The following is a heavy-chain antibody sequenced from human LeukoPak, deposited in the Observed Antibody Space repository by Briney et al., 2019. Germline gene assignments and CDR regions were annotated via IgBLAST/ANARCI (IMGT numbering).Heavy chain of an antibody. Sequence: PSETLSLTCTVSGGSISSSSSYWGWLRQPPGKGLEWIGSIYYSGSTYYNPSLKSRVTISVDTSKNQFSLKLSSVTAADTAVYYCARHESPYSPYFDYWGQGTLVTVSS. D-gene: IGHD5-12*01. CDR2: IYYSGST. V-gene: IGHV4-39*01. CDR3: ARHESPYSPYFDY. CDR1: GGSISSSSSY. J-gene: IGHJ4*02.